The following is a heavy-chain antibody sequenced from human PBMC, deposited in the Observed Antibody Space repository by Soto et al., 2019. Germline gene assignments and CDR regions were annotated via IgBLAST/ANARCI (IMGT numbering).Heavy chain of an antibody. Sequence: SETLSLTCTVSGGSISSYYWSWIRQPPGKGLEWIGYIYYSGSTNYNPSLKSRVTISVDTSKNQFSLKPSSVTAADTAVYYCARSVAGDDYWGQGTLVTVSS. CDR3: ARSVAGDDY. J-gene: IGHJ4*02. V-gene: IGHV4-59*01. CDR2: IYYSGST. D-gene: IGHD6-19*01. CDR1: GGSISSYY.